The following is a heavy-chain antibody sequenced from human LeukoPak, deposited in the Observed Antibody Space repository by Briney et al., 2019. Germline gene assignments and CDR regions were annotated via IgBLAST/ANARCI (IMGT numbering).Heavy chain of an antibody. J-gene: IGHJ4*02. CDR2: ISYDGSNK. D-gene: IGHD6-19*01. CDR3: AKFGSGWTYFDY. CDR1: GFSVGTNY. V-gene: IGHV3-30*18. Sequence: GGSLRLSCAMSGFSVGTNYMTWVRQAPGKGLEWVAVISYDGSNKYYADSVKGRFTISRDNSKNTLYLQMNSLRAEDTAVYYCAKFGSGWTYFDYWGQGTLVTVSS.